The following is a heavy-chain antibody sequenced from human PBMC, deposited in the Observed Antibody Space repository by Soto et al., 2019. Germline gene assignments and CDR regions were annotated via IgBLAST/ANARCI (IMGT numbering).Heavy chain of an antibody. Sequence: LRLSCAASGFTFRNYALSWVRQAPGTGLEWVAAISGNSLSTYYADSVKGRFTISRDNSKNTLFLQMNSLRAEDTALYYCAKSLGYCGGGTCYTYYYYMDVWGKGTTVTVSS. D-gene: IGHD2-15*01. CDR2: ISGNSLST. CDR1: GFTFRNYA. J-gene: IGHJ6*03. V-gene: IGHV3-23*01. CDR3: AKSLGYCGGGTCYTYYYYMDV.